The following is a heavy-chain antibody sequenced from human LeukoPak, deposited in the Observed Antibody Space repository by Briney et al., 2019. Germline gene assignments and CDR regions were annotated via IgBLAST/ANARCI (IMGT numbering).Heavy chain of an antibody. CDR3: ARAGDRQWKLIQDFDY. CDR2: IRFDGSNK. Sequence: GGSLRLSCAASGFTFSNYGVHWVRQAPGKGLEWVSFIRFDGSNKYYADSVKGRFTISRDSSKNTLYLQMNSLRAEDTAVYYCARAGDRQWKLIQDFDYWGQGTLVTVSS. D-gene: IGHD1-26*01. V-gene: IGHV3-30*02. CDR1: GFTFSNYG. J-gene: IGHJ4*02.